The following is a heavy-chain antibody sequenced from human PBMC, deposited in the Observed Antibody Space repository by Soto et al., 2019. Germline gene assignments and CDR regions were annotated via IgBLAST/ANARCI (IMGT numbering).Heavy chain of an antibody. CDR1: GFTFSNAW. Sequence: GGSLRLSCAASGFTFSNAWMSWVRQAPGKGLEWVGRIKSKTDGGTTDYAAPVKGRFTISRDDSKNTLYLQMNSLKTEDTAVYYCTTDRFGTAATIDAFDIWGQGTMVTVSS. D-gene: IGHD2-15*01. V-gene: IGHV3-15*01. CDR2: IKSKTDGGTT. CDR3: TTDRFGTAATIDAFDI. J-gene: IGHJ3*02.